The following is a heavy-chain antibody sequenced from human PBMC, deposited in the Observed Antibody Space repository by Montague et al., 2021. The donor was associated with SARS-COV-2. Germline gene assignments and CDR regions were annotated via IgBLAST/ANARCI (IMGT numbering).Heavy chain of an antibody. J-gene: IGHJ3*01. Sequence: SETLSLTCSVSGDSIKNDRYYWAWIRQTPGKGLEWIGYIHHSETTNYNPSLESRVSISLDTPKSQIFLSLKSVTAADTALYYCAREGAYGEYEDAFDVWGQGTLVIVSS. CDR2: IHHSETT. CDR3: AREGAYGEYEDAFDV. D-gene: IGHD2-21*01. CDR1: GDSIKNDRYY. V-gene: IGHV4-61*01.